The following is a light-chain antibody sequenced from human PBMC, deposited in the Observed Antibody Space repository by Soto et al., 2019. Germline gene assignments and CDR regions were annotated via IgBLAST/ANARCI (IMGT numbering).Light chain of an antibody. V-gene: IGKV1-39*01. J-gene: IGKJ3*01. CDR3: QHSYNGPFT. CDR2: SAS. Sequence: DIQMTQSPSSLSASVGDRVTVTCRAGQSISRYLNWYQQRPGKAPKLLIYSASTLQTGVPSRFSGSGYGTAFNLSMSSLQPEDFETYYCQHSYNGPFTVGPGTKVDIK. CDR1: QSISRY.